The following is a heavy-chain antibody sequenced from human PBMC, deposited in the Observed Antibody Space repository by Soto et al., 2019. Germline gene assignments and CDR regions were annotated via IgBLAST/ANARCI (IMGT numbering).Heavy chain of an antibody. CDR3: AEDPVWFGEDH. J-gene: IGHJ4*02. Sequence: GGSLRLSCAASGFSVSDNCMAWIRQAPGKGLEWVSNICFRSEDTKYADSVRGRFTISRDNSKNTLYLQMNSLRAEDTAVYYCAEDPVWFGEDHWGQGTLVTVSS. CDR1: GFSVSDNC. V-gene: IGHV3-11*05. D-gene: IGHD3-10*01. CDR2: ICFRSEDT.